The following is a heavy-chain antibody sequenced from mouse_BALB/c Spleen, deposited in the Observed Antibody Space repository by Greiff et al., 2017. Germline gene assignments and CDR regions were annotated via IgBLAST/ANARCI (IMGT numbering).Heavy chain of an antibody. CDR1: GYTFTSYT. J-gene: IGHJ1*01. V-gene: IGHV1-4*01. CDR3: ARGGTTVVDWYFDV. D-gene: IGHD1-1*01. Sequence: VQLQQSGAELARPGASVKMSCKASGYTFTSYTMHWVKQRPGQGLEWIGYINPSSGYTNYNQKFKDKATLTADKSSSTAYMQLSSLTSEDSAVYYCARGGTTVVDWYFDVWGAGTTVTVSS. CDR2: INPSSGYT.